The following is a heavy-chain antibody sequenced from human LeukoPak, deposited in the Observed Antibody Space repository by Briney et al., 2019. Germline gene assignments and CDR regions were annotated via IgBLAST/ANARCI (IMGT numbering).Heavy chain of an antibody. CDR3: AREYDY. Sequence: SETLSLTCTVSGGSLGSYYWSWLRQPPGKGLEWIANIYSNVTTSYNPSLKSRVTISLDPSRNQFSLKLSSVTAADTAVYYCAREYDYWGQGTLVTVSS. CDR1: GGSLGSYY. V-gene: IGHV4-59*01. J-gene: IGHJ4*02. CDR2: IYSNVTT.